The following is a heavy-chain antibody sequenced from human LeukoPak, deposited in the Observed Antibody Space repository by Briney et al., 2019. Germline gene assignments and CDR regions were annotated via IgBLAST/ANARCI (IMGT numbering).Heavy chain of an antibody. CDR3: ARMLGGGYTGLFDS. J-gene: IGHJ4*02. D-gene: IGHD3-10*02. V-gene: IGHV3-53*01. CDR2: IYSDATT. Sequence: GGSLRLSCGASGFTFSSYAMSWVRQAPGKGLEWVSIIYSDATTSYADSVRGRFTISRDNPKNTVYLQMNSLSGDDTAVYFCARMLGGGYTGLFDSWGQGTLVTVSS. CDR1: GFTFSSYA.